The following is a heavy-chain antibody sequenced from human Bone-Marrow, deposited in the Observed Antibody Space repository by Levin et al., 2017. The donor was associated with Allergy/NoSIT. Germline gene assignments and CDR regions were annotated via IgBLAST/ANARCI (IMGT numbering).Heavy chain of an antibody. CDR1: GFTFSTYA. V-gene: IGHV3-7*01. J-gene: IGHJ3*02. D-gene: IGHD3-22*01. Sequence: GGSLRLSCAASGFTFSTYAMTWVRQAPGKGLEWVANVMQDGSEKYYVDSVKGRFTISRDTAKNSLYLQMNSLRAEDTAVYYCARAAPYYYDKSGYSDAFDIWGQGTVVTVSS. CDR2: VMQDGSEK. CDR3: ARAAPYYYDKSGYSDAFDI.